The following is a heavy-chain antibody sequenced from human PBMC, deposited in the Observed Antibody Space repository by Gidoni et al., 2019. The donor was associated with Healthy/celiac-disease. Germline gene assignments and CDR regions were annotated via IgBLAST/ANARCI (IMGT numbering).Heavy chain of an antibody. CDR1: GFTFSSYS. J-gene: IGHJ4*02. Sequence: EVQLVESGGGLVKPGGSLRLSCAASGFTFSSYSMNWVRQAPGKGLEWVSSISSSSSYIYYAESVKGRFTISRDNAKNSLYLQMNSLRAEDTAVYYCARQGYYFDYWGQGTLVTVSS. CDR3: ARQGYYFDY. CDR2: ISSSSSYI. V-gene: IGHV3-21*01.